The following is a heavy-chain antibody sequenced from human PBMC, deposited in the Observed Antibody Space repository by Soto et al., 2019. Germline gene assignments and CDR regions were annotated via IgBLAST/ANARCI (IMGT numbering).Heavy chain of an antibody. CDR1: DYSITNGYY. D-gene: IGHD3-10*01. J-gene: IGHJ5*01. V-gene: IGHV4-38-2*01. Sequence: PSETLSLTCAVSDYSITNGYYWGWIRQPPGKGLEWIGSIYFSGKTYYNPSLKSRVTISVDTSKNRFSLKLNSVTAADTAVYFCARQGYGSGLKWFDYWRHRTLVTAPS. CDR2: IYFSGKT. CDR3: ARQGYGSGLKWFDY.